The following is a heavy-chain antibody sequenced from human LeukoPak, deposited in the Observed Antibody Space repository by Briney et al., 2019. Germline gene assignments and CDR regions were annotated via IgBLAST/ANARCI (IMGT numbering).Heavy chain of an antibody. D-gene: IGHD4-11*01. J-gene: IGHJ4*02. V-gene: IGHV4-39*01. CDR1: GGSVSSSSSY. Sequence: SETLSLTCTVSGGSVSSSSSYWGWIRQPPGKGLEWIGSIYYSGSTHYNPSLKSRVTISADTSKNQFSLKLGSVTAADTAVYYCASPDLSNGRLYYFDYWGQGTLVTVSS. CDR2: IYYSGST. CDR3: ASPDLSNGRLYYFDY.